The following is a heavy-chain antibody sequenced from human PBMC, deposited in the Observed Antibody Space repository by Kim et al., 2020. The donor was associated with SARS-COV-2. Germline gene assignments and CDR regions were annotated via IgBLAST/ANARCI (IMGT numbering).Heavy chain of an antibody. CDR2: IYYSGST. D-gene: IGHD3-10*01. V-gene: IGHV4-61*01. CDR3: AYGSGSETDIDY. CDR1: GGSVSSGSYY. J-gene: IGHJ4*02. Sequence: SETLSLTCTVSGGSVSSGSYYWSWIRQPPGKGLEWIGYIYYSGSTNYNPSLKSRVTISVDTSKNQFSLKLSSVTAADTAVYYCAYGSGSETDIDYWGQGTLVTVSS.